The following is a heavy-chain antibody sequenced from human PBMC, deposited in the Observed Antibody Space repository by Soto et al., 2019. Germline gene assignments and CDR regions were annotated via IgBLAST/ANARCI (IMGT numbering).Heavy chain of an antibody. CDR2: ISYDGSNK. CDR3: ARGDYPSQGRDYFDY. D-gene: IGHD4-17*01. Sequence: GGSLRLSCAASGFTFSSYAMHWVRQAPGKGLEWVAVISYDGSNKYYADSVKGRFTISRDNSKNTLYLQMNSLRAEDTAVYYCARGDYPSQGRDYFDYWGQGTLVTVYS. V-gene: IGHV3-30-3*01. J-gene: IGHJ4*02. CDR1: GFTFSSYA.